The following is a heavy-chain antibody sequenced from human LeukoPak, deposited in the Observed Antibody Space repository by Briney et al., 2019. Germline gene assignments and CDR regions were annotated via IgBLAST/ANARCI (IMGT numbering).Heavy chain of an antibody. Sequence: NPSETLSLTCIVSGGSISSSSHNWGWIRQPPGEGLEWIGSIYYSGTTYYNPSLKSRLTISVDTSKNQFSLKLSSVTAVDTAVYYCARHDRIIASPLVWGQGILVTVSS. D-gene: IGHD6-13*01. CDR3: ARHDRIIASPLV. CDR2: IYYSGTT. J-gene: IGHJ4*02. CDR1: GGSISSSSHN. V-gene: IGHV4-39*01.